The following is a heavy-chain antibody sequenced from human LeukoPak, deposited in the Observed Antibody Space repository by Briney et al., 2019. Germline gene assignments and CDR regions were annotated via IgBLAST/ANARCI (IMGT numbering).Heavy chain of an antibody. V-gene: IGHV3-48*03. CDR3: AELGITMIGGV. D-gene: IGHD3-10*02. Sequence: PGGSLRLSCAASGFTFNNYAMSWVRQAPGKGLEWVSYISSSGSTIYYADSVKGRFTISRDNAKNSLYLQMNSLRAEDTAVYYSAELGITMIGGVWGKGTTVTISS. CDR1: GFTFNNYA. CDR2: ISSSGSTI. J-gene: IGHJ6*04.